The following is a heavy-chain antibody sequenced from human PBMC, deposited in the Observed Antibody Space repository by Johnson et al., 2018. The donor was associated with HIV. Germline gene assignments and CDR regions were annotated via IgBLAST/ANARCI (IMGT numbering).Heavy chain of an antibody. Sequence: QVQLVESGGGAVQPGGSLRLSCAASGFTFSSYGMHWVRQAPGKGLEWVAFIRYDGSNKYYADSEKGRFTISRDNAKNSLYLQMNSLRAEDTAVYYCARDREMATGGAFDIWGQGTMVTVSS. J-gene: IGHJ3*02. CDR1: GFTFSSYG. CDR3: ARDREMATGGAFDI. D-gene: IGHD5-24*01. V-gene: IGHV3-30*02. CDR2: IRYDGSNK.